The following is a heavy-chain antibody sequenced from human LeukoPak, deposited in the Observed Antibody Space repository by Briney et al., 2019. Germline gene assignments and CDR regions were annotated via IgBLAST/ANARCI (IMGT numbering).Heavy chain of an antibody. Sequence: ASVKVSCKASGYTFTSYDINWVRQATGLGLEWMGWMNPNSGNTGYAQKFQGRVTMTRNTSISTAYMELSSLRSEDTAVYYCARDYYDSSGQALSGAFDIWGQGTMVTVSS. CDR1: GYTFTSYD. J-gene: IGHJ3*02. V-gene: IGHV1-8*01. CDR3: ARDYYDSSGQALSGAFDI. CDR2: MNPNSGNT. D-gene: IGHD3-22*01.